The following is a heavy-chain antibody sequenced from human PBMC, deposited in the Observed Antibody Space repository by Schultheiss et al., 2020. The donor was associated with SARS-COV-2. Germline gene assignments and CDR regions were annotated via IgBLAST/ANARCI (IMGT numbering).Heavy chain of an antibody. V-gene: IGHV3-30*04. CDR3: ARKAGGNGHFDYFDY. D-gene: IGHD2-8*01. CDR2: ISEDGGYN. Sequence: GGSLRLSCAASGFTFSSSVMHWVRQAPGKGLEWVAVISEDGGYNSHADRVKGRFTTPRDNSKNTLYLQMHSLITEDTAIYYCARKAGGNGHFDYFDYWGPGTLVTVSS. CDR1: GFTFSSSV. J-gene: IGHJ4*02.